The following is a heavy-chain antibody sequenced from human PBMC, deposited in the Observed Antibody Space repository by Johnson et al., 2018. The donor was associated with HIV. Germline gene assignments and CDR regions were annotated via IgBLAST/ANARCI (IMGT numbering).Heavy chain of an antibody. CDR3: ARGGAAAGSYAFDI. Sequence: QVQLVESGGGVVQPGGSLRLSCAASGFTFSSYGMHWVRQAPGKGLEWVAFIRYDGSNKYYADSVKGRFTISRDNSKNTLYLQMNSLRAEDTAVYYCARGGAAAGSYAFDIWGQGTMVTVSS. D-gene: IGHD6-13*01. J-gene: IGHJ3*02. CDR2: IRYDGSNK. CDR1: GFTFSSYG. V-gene: IGHV3-30*02.